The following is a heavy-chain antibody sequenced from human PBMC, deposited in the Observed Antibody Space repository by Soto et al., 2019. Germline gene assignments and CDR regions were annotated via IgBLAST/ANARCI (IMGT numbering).Heavy chain of an antibody. CDR2: IIPIRGTA. Sequence: QVQLVQSGAEVKKPGSSVKVSCKASGGTFSSYAISWVRQAPGQGLEWMGGIIPIRGTASYAQTFQGRVTITADESTSQDYMELSRMRYEDRAVYYCARAGAGSRSGWYSDYWGQGTLVTVSS. CDR1: GGTFSSYA. V-gene: IGHV1-69*01. J-gene: IGHJ4*02. CDR3: ARAGAGSRSGWYSDY. D-gene: IGHD6-19*01.